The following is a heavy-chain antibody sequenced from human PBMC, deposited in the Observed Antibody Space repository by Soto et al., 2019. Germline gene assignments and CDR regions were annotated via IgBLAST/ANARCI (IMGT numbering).Heavy chain of an antibody. CDR1: GYTFTSYG. V-gene: IGHV1-18*04. D-gene: IGHD1-1*01. Sequence: ASVKVSCKASGYTFTSYGISWVRQAPGQGLEWMRWISAYNGNTNYAQKLQGRVTMTTDTSTSTAYMELRSLRSDDTAVYYCARDKTGTTFNWFDPWGQGTLVTVSS. J-gene: IGHJ5*02. CDR2: ISAYNGNT. CDR3: ARDKTGTTFNWFDP.